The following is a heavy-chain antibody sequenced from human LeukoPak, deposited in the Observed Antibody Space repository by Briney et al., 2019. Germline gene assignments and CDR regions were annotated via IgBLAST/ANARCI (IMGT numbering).Heavy chain of an antibody. J-gene: IGHJ6*02. CDR1: GGSISSGDYY. CDR3: ARDLSGSYLYYGMDV. Sequence: SSQTLSLTCTVSGGSISSGDYYWSWIRQPPGKGLEWIGYIYYSGSTYYNPSLKSRVTISVDTSKNQFSLKLSSVTAADTAVYYCARDLSGSYLYYGMDVWGQGTTVTVSS. D-gene: IGHD1-26*01. CDR2: IYYSGST. V-gene: IGHV4-30-4*01.